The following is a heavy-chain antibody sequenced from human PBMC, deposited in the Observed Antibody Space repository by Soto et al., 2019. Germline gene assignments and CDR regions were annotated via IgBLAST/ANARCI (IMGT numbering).Heavy chain of an antibody. CDR3: ARDFGGDPLLYYFDY. D-gene: IGHD2-21*02. Sequence: SVKVSCKASGGTFSSYTISWVRQAPGQGLEWMGRIIPILGIANYAQKFQGRVTITADKSTSTAYMELSSLRSEDTAVYYCARDFGGDPLLYYFDYWGQGTLVTVSS. CDR2: IIPILGIA. J-gene: IGHJ4*02. V-gene: IGHV1-69*04. CDR1: GGTFSSYT.